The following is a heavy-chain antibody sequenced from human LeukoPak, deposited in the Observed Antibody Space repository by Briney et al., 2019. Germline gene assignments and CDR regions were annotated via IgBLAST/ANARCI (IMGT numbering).Heavy chain of an antibody. CDR2: INAGNGNT. CDR1: GYTFTTYA. D-gene: IGHD6-13*01. Sequence: ASVKVSCKASGYTFTTYAMHWVRQAPGQGLEWMGWINAGNGNTKYSEKFQARVTITRDTSASTAYMELSSLRSEDTAVYYCARDPIGSRWPYHFDYWGQGTLVTVSS. J-gene: IGHJ4*02. CDR3: ARDPIGSRWPYHFDY. V-gene: IGHV1-3*01.